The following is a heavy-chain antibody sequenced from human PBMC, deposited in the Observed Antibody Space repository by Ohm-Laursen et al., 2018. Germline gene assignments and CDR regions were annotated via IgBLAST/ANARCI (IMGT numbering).Heavy chain of an antibody. CDR2: VYYTGTT. CDR3: ARRVYTSDFDY. Sequence: SDTLSLTCTVSGDSMNDYYWSWIRQPAGKGLEYIGRVYYTGTTDYNPSLNSRVTVSIDTSNNQFSLNLNSVTAADTAVYYCARRVYTSDFDYWGQGTLVTVSS. CDR1: GDSMNDYY. D-gene: IGHD5/OR15-5a*01. V-gene: IGHV4-4*07. J-gene: IGHJ4*02.